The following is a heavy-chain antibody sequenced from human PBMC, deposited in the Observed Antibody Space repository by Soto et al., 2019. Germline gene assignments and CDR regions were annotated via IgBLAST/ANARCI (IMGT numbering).Heavy chain of an antibody. CDR1: GFTFNSFA. Sequence: PGGSLRLSCAASGFTFNSFAMSWVRQAPGKGLGWVSGISGGGVNTYYADSVKGRFTISRDNSKNTLYLQMNSLRAEDTAVYYCATAVDYYSGSYHYYGMDGWGQGTTVTVSS. CDR3: ATAVDYYSGSYHYYGMDG. CDR2: ISGGGVNT. V-gene: IGHV3-23*01. D-gene: IGHD1-26*01. J-gene: IGHJ6*02.